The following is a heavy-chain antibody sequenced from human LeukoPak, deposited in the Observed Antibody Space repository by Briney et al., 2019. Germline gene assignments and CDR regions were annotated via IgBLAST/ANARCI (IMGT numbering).Heavy chain of an antibody. D-gene: IGHD6-6*01. CDR1: GGSISSYY. J-gene: IGHJ4*02. CDR2: IYYSGST. CDR3: ARHSGSSGAFDY. Sequence: KPSETLSLTCSVSGGSISSYYWSWIRQPPGKGLEWIGYIYYSGSTNHNPSLKSRVTISVDTSKNQVSLKLSSVPAADTAVYYCARHSGSSGAFDYWGQGTLVTVSS. V-gene: IGHV4-59*08.